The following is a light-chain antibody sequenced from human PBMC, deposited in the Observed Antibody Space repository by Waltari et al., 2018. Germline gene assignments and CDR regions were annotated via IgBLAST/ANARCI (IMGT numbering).Light chain of an antibody. Sequence: EIVMTQSPATLSVSPGERVTLSCRASQRVRSSLAWYQQKPGQSPRLLIYVASTRATGSPARFSGSGSGTGFTLTISSLQSEDFALYFCQQYDNWPITFGQGTRLEIK. J-gene: IGKJ5*01. V-gene: IGKV3-15*01. CDR3: QQYDNWPIT. CDR1: QRVRSS. CDR2: VAS.